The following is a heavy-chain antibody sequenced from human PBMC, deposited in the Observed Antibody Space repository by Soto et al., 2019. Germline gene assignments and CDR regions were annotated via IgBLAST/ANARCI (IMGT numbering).Heavy chain of an antibody. CDR2: IIPILGIA. CDR1: GGTFSSYT. J-gene: IGHJ6*02. V-gene: IGHV1-69*02. Sequence: SVKVSCKASGGTFSSYTISWVRQAPGQGLEWMGRIIPILGIANYAQKFQGRVTITADKSTSTAYMELSSLRSEDTAVYYCARVGYGDYVDYGMDVWGQGTTVTVLL. CDR3: ARVGYGDYVDYGMDV. D-gene: IGHD4-17*01.